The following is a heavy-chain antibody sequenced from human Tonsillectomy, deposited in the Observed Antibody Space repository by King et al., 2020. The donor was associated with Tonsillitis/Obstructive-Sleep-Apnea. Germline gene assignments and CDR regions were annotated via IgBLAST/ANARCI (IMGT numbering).Heavy chain of an antibody. J-gene: IGHJ5*02. D-gene: IGHD5-12*01. CDR3: AADIVATFKNWFDP. CDR1: GFTFTSSA. CDR2: IVVGSGNT. Sequence: QLVQSGPEVKKPGTSVKVSCKASGFTFTSSAVQWVRQARGQRLEWIGWIVVGSGNTNYAQKFQERVTITRDMSTSTAYMELSSLRSEDTAVYYWAADIVATFKNWFDPWGQGTLVTVSS. V-gene: IGHV1-58*01.